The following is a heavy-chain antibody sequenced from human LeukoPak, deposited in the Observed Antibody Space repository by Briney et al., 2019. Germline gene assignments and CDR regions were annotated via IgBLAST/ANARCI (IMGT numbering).Heavy chain of an antibody. V-gene: IGHV4-4*07. J-gene: IGHJ4*02. CDR2: VYTSGST. Sequence: PSETLSLTCTVSGGSISSYYWSWIRQPAGKGLEWIGRVYTSGSTNYNPSLKSRVTMSVDTSKNQFSLKLSSVTAADTAVYYCARQRNIVATIRGDYFDYWGQGTLVTVSS. CDR1: GGSISSYY. CDR3: ARQRNIVATIRGDYFDY. D-gene: IGHD5-12*01.